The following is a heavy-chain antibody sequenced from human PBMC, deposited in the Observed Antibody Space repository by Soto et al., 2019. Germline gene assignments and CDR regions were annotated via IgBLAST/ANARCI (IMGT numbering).Heavy chain of an antibody. CDR2: IIPIFGTA. Sequence: QVQLVQSGAEVKKPGSSVKVSCKASGGTFSSYAISWVRQAPGQGLEWMGGIIPIFGTANYAQKFQGRVTITADESTSTAYMELSSLRSEDTAVSYCARQYIAAAETDYYYGMDVWGQGTTVTVSS. V-gene: IGHV1-69*01. CDR3: ARQYIAAAETDYYYGMDV. CDR1: GGTFSSYA. D-gene: IGHD6-13*01. J-gene: IGHJ6*02.